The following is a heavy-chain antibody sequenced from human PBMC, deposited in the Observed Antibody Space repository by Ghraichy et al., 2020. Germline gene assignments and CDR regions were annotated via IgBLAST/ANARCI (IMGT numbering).Heavy chain of an antibody. CDR1: GFTFSNYW. D-gene: IGHD3-10*01. CDR3: ARVEYYGSGSYYFPYYYGMDV. Sequence: GGSLRLSCAASGFTFSNYWMSWVRQAPGKGPEWVGNIKKDGSEKYYVDSVKGRFTISRDNAKSSLFLQMNSLRAEDTAAYYCARVEYYGSGSYYFPYYYGMDVWGQGSTVTVSS. J-gene: IGHJ6*02. V-gene: IGHV3-7*01. CDR2: IKKDGSEK.